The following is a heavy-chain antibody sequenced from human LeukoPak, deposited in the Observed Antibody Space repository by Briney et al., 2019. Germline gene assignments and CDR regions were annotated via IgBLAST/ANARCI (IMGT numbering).Heavy chain of an antibody. CDR1: GGSISSSSYY. J-gene: IGHJ4*02. D-gene: IGHD3-22*01. CDR2: IYYSGST. V-gene: IGHV4-39*01. Sequence: SETLSLTCTVSGGSISSSSYYWGWIRQPPGKGLEWMGSIYYSGSTYYNPSLKSRVTISVDTSKNQFSLKLSSVTAADTAVYYCARLWNRPRITMIVVLDAQIDYWGQGTLVTVSS. CDR3: ARLWNRPRITMIVVLDAQIDY.